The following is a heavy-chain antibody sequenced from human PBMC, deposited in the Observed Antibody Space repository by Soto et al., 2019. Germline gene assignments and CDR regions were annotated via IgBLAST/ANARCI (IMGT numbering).Heavy chain of an antibody. CDR1: GGSISSYY. CDR2: IYYSGST. J-gene: IGHJ5*02. V-gene: IGHV4-59*01. D-gene: IGHD6-6*01. Sequence: ETLSLTCTVSGGSISSYYWSWIRQPPGKGLEWIGYIYYSGSTNYNPSLKSRVTISVDTSKNQFSLKLSSVTAADTAVYYCARDGSIAVRGRDWFDPWGQGTLVTVSS. CDR3: ARDGSIAVRGRDWFDP.